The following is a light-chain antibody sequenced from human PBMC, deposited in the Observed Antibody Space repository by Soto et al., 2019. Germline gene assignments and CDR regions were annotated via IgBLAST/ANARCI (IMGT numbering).Light chain of an antibody. Sequence: EIVLTQSPGTLSLSPGERATLSCRASQSVSSSYLAWYQQKPGQAPRLLIYGASSRATGIPDRFSGSGSGTDFSHTISRLEPEDFALYYCQQYGSSPPMYTFGQGTKLEIK. CDR1: QSVSSSY. J-gene: IGKJ2*01. CDR2: GAS. CDR3: QQYGSSPPMYT. V-gene: IGKV3-20*01.